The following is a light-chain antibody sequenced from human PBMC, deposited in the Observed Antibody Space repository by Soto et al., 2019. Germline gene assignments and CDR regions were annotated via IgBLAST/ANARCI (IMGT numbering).Light chain of an antibody. J-gene: IGLJ3*02. Sequence: SYELTQPLSVSVALGQTARLTCGGNNIGSKNVHWYQQKPGQAPVLVIYTNTNRPSGIPERFSGSNSGNTATLTISRAQVADEADYYCQVFDTRTAFGGGTQLTVL. CDR1: NIGSKN. CDR3: QVFDTRTA. V-gene: IGLV3-9*01. CDR2: TNT.